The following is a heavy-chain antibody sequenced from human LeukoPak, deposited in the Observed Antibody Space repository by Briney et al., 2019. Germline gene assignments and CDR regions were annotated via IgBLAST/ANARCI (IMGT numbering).Heavy chain of an antibody. CDR2: INHSGST. CDR1: GGSFSGYY. CDR3: AIQGGGSGSYSDY. J-gene: IGHJ4*02. V-gene: IGHV4-34*01. Sequence: SETLSLTCAVYGGSFSGYYWSWIRQPPGKGLEWIGEINHSGSTNYNPSLKSRVSISVDTSKNQFSLKLSSVTAADTAVYYCAIQGGGSGSYSDYWGQGTLVTVSS. D-gene: IGHD3-10*01.